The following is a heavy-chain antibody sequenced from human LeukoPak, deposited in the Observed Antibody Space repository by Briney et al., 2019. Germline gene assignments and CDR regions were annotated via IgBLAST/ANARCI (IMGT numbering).Heavy chain of an antibody. J-gene: IGHJ4*02. D-gene: IGHD2-15*01. Sequence: GGSLRLSCAASEFSFGSNYMTWVRQAPGKGLEWVSLIYSGGSTYYADSVKGRFTISRDNSKNTLYLQMNSLKTEDTAVYYCTGGGGPRGVALPSWGQGTLVTVSS. CDR3: TGGGGPRGVALPS. CDR1: EFSFGSNY. V-gene: IGHV3-66*01. CDR2: IYSGGST.